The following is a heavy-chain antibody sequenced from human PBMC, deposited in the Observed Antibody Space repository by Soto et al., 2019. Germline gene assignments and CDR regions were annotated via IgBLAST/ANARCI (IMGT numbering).Heavy chain of an antibody. D-gene: IGHD6-19*01. CDR1: GFTFIDAW. Sequence: EVQLVESGGGLVKPGGSLGLSCAASGFTFIDAWMTWVRQAPGKGLEWVGRIKSKSDGGTADYAAPVKGRFTISRDDSKQKLYLQMNGLKTEDTAVYYCTTVLGCSSKTCSARSDPWGQGTLVTVSS. V-gene: IGHV3-15*01. CDR3: TTVLGCSSKTCSARSDP. J-gene: IGHJ5*02. CDR2: IKSKSDGGTA.